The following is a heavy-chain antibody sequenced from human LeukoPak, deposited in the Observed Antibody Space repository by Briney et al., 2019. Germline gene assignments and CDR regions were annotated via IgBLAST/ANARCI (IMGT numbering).Heavy chain of an antibody. CDR3: AKDTFRAASSQFDS. CDR1: GFGRGINY. V-gene: IGHV3-23*01. CDR2: ISGSGSST. J-gene: IGHJ4*02. D-gene: IGHD6-13*01. Sequence: GGSLRLSCVAFGFGRGINYMSWVRQAPGKGLEWVSGISGSGSSTYYADSVKGRLTVSRDNSKDTLYLQMSSLRAEDTAIYYCAKDTFRAASSQFDSWGLGTLVTVSS.